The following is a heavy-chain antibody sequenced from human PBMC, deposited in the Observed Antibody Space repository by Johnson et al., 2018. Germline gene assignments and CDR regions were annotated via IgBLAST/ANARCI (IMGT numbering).Heavy chain of an antibody. CDR2: MNHNSDKT. V-gene: IGHV1-8*01. D-gene: IGHD4-17*01. CDR3: AREMSTVTTNLLDT. J-gene: IGHJ5*02. Sequence: QVQLVESGAEVKRPGASVKVSCKASEYTLTNYHFNCVRQATRQGLEWMGWMNHNSDKTGDAQKFPGRVTMTRNTSTRTAYMELRGLRSDDTAVYYCAREMSTVTTNLLDTWGQGTLVNV. CDR1: EYTLTNYH.